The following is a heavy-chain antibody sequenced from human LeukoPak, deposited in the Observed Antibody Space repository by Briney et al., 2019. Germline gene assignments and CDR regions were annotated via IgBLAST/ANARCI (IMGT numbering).Heavy chain of an antibody. CDR2: IKSKTDGGTT. CDR1: VFTFSNGC. Sequence: GGPLTLFCAASVFTFSNGCMSWARQAPGKGVECVGRIKSKTDGGTTDYAATEKGRFTISRDYSKNTLYLQMNSQKTEDTAVYYCTTTQDIVLMLSLPIFDYWGQGTLVTVSS. V-gene: IGHV3-15*01. D-gene: IGHD2-8*01. CDR3: TTTQDIVLMLSLPIFDY. J-gene: IGHJ4*02.